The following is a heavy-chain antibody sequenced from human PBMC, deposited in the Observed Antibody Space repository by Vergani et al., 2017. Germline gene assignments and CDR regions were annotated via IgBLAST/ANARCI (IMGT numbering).Heavy chain of an antibody. V-gene: IGHV4-31*03. D-gene: IGHD2-2*01. CDR2: IYYSGNT. CDR1: GGSISSGGYY. CDR3: ARLPYQQAVDN. J-gene: IGHJ4*02. Sequence: QVQLQESGPGLVKPSQTLSLTCTVSGGSISSGGYYWSWIRQHPGKGLEWIGYIYYSGNTYFNPSLKNRVSMSADTSKNQVSLKVSSVTAADTAVYYCARLPYQQAVDNWGQGTLVTVSS.